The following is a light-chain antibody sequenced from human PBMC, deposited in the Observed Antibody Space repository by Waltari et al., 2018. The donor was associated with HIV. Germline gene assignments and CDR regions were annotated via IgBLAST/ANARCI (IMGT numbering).Light chain of an antibody. V-gene: IGLV1-47*01. J-gene: IGLJ2*01. Sequence: QSVLTQPPSASGTPGQTVTISCSGSTSNIESAWVSWYQQLPGKAPKLLIYRNYQRPSGVPDRFSSSKSGSSASLVISGLRSEDEADYYCAIWDDSLSGVLFGGGTKLTVL. CDR2: RNY. CDR3: AIWDDSLSGVL. CDR1: TSNIESAW.